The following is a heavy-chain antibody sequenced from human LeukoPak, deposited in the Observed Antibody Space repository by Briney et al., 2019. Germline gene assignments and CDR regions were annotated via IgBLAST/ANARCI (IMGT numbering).Heavy chain of an antibody. CDR2: INGSGGIT. CDR3: AKLLNNRYFDSNSDY. CDR1: GVTFNSYS. Sequence: GGSLRLSLAASGVTFNSYSISGGRQAPREGLEWGSSINGSGGITYYADSVKGRFTISRDNSKNMLYVQMNSLRAEDRAVYYCAKLLNNRYFDSNSDYWGQGTLVTVSS. D-gene: IGHD3-9*01. J-gene: IGHJ4*02. V-gene: IGHV3-23*01.